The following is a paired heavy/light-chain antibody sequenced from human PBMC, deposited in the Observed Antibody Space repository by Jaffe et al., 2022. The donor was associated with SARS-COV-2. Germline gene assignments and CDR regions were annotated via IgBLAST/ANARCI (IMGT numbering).Light chain of an antibody. CDR2: AAT. CDR1: ESISNY. CDR3: QQCYRNPRT. Sequence: DIQMTQSPSSLSASVGDKVTITCRASESISNYLNWYQQKPGEAPKLLIYAATRLQSGVSLRFSGDGSGTDFTLTISGLQPDDFATYYCQQCYRNPRTFGQGTKVEIK. V-gene: IGKV1-39*01. J-gene: IGKJ1*01.
Heavy chain of an antibody. Sequence: QITLKESGPTLVKPTQTLTLTCTFSGFSLTATGVGVGWFRQPPGKALEWLGLIYWDDDNRYSPSLRSRLTFTKDTSKNQVVLTMTNMDPADTGTYYCAHSGVWQSYRFSDYWGPGTPVSVSS. CDR2: IYWDDDN. CDR3: AHSGVWQSYRFSDY. CDR1: GFSLTATGVG. V-gene: IGHV2-5*02. D-gene: IGHD3-16*02. J-gene: IGHJ1*01.